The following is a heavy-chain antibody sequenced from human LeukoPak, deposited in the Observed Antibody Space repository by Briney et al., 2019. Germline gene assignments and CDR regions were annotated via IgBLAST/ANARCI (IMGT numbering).Heavy chain of an antibody. Sequence: SETLSLTCTVSGGSISSGSYYWNWIRQPAGKGLEWIGRIYTSGSTNYNPSLKSRVTISVDTSKNQFSLKLSSVTAADTAVYYCAREDSSGYYPDYWGQGTLVTVSS. V-gene: IGHV4-61*02. CDR1: GGSISSGSYY. J-gene: IGHJ4*02. CDR2: IYTSGST. D-gene: IGHD3-22*01. CDR3: AREDSSGYYPDY.